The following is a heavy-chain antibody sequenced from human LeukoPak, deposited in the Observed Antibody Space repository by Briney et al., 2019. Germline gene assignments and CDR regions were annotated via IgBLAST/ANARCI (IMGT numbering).Heavy chain of an antibody. J-gene: IGHJ5*02. CDR2: IYPGDSDT. CDR1: GYSFTSYW. D-gene: IGHD2-21*02. Sequence: HGESLKISCKGSGYSFTSYWIGWVRQMPGKGLEWMGIIYPGDSDTRYSPSFQGQVTISADKSISTAYPQWSSLKASDTAMYYCARIAYCGGDCYSNWFDPWGQGTLVTVSS. CDR3: ARIAYCGGDCYSNWFDP. V-gene: IGHV5-51*01.